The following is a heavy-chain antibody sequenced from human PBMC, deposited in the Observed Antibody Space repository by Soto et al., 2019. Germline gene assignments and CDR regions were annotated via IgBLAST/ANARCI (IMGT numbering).Heavy chain of an antibody. J-gene: IGHJ6*02. D-gene: IGHD3-16*01. CDR1: GGSISSSNW. CDR2: IYHSGST. V-gene: IGHV4-4*02. CDR3: ARDPHVYVWGSSSILRTYGMDV. Sequence: QVQLQESGPGLVKPSGTLSLTCAVSGGSISSSNWWSWVRQPPGKGLEWIGEIYHSGSTNYNPSLKSRVTISVDKSKNQFSLKLSSVTAADTAVYYCARDPHVYVWGSSSILRTYGMDVWGQGTTVTVSS.